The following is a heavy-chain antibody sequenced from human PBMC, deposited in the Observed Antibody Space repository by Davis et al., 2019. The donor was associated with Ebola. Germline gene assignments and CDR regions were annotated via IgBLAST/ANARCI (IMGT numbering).Heavy chain of an antibody. Sequence: GESLKIPCKGSGYSFTSYWIGWVRQMPGKGLEWMGIIYPGDSDTRYSPSFQGQVTISAEKSISTAYLQWSSLKASDTAIYYCARIIDPPDYYYMDVWGKGTTVTVSS. D-gene: IGHD1-14*01. CDR2: IYPGDSDT. CDR3: ARIIDPPDYYYMDV. CDR1: GYSFTSYW. V-gene: IGHV5-51*01. J-gene: IGHJ6*03.